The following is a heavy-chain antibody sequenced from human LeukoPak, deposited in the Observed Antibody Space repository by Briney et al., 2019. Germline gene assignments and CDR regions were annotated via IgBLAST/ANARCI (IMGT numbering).Heavy chain of an antibody. CDR2: IYYSGST. CDR1: GGSISSSAYY. D-gene: IGHD6-13*01. J-gene: IGHJ6*03. V-gene: IGHV4-39*07. Sequence: SETLSLTCTVSGGSISSSAYYWGWIRQPPGKGLEWIGSIYYSGSTYYNPSLKSRVTISVDTSKNQFSLKLSSVTAADTAVYYCARLVGIPAAGTRNYYYYYMDVWGKGTTVTISS. CDR3: ARLVGIPAAGTRNYYYYYMDV.